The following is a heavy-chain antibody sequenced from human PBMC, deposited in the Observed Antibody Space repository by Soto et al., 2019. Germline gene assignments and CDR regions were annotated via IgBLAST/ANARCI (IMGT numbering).Heavy chain of an antibody. CDR1: GYTFTTYN. Sequence: QVQLVQSGAEVEKPGSSVKVSCKDSGYTFTTYNFNWVRQAPGHGLEWMGWMNPDTGNTGYAQKFQGRVTMTRDTSISTAFMALSGLTAEDTAVYYCARALGYSSTSSLDLWGQGTLVTVSS. CDR2: MNPDTGNT. J-gene: IGHJ4*02. V-gene: IGHV1-8*01. CDR3: ARALGYSSTSSLDL. D-gene: IGHD6-19*01.